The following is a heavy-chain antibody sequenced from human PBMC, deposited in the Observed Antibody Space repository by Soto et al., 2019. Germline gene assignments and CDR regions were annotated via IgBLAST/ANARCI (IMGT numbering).Heavy chain of an antibody. Sequence: EASVKVSCKASGYTFTGYYMHWVRQAPGRGLEWMGWINPNSGGTNYAQKFQGRVTMTRDTSISTAYMELSRLRSDDTAVYYCARDRSCSSTSCYVRFDPWGQGTLVTVSS. CDR3: ARDRSCSSTSCYVRFDP. J-gene: IGHJ5*02. V-gene: IGHV1-2*02. D-gene: IGHD2-2*01. CDR1: GYTFTGYY. CDR2: INPNSGGT.